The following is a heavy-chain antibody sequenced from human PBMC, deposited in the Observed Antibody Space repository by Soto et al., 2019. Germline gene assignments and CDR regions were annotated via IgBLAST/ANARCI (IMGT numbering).Heavy chain of an antibody. CDR2: IYSGGYT. Sequence: EVQLVESGGGLIQPGGSLRLSCAVSGFTVSNNYMSWVRQAPGKGLEGVSVIYSGGYTAYGDSVKGRFTISRDNSKNTLYFKMNSRRAADRAVFFWAARGGGGGYWGQGTLVTVSS. V-gene: IGHV3-53*01. D-gene: IGHD3-16*01. CDR3: AARGGGGGY. CDR1: GFTVSNNY. J-gene: IGHJ4*02.